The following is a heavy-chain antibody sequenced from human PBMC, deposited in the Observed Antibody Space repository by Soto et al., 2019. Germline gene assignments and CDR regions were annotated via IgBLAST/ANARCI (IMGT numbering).Heavy chain of an antibody. CDR3: VRGSYGDYDS. CDR2: LDPSSTYI. CDR1: GFTFSAYT. V-gene: IGHV3-21*02. D-gene: IGHD4-17*01. Sequence: EVQLVESGGGLVKPGGSLRLSCAASGFTFSAYTMNWVRQAPGKGLEWVSSLDPSSTYIYYADSVKGRFTLSRDNAKNSLFLRLNSLRADDTALYYCVRGSYGDYDSWGQGTLDTVSS. J-gene: IGHJ5*01.